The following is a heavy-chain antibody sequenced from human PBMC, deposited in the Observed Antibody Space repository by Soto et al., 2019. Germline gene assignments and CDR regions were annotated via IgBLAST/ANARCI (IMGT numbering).Heavy chain of an antibody. D-gene: IGHD1-1*01. CDR2: TSYDGNNE. V-gene: IGHV3-30*18. CDR3: AKDKGVFNWATSYFDY. CDR1: GFTFSNYD. Sequence: PGGSLRLSCAASGFTFSNYDMHWVRQAPGKGLEWVALTSYDGNNEYYTDSVKGRFTISRDNSKNTLFLQMNSPRPEDTAVYYCAKDKGVFNWATSYFDYWGQGALVTVSS. J-gene: IGHJ4*02.